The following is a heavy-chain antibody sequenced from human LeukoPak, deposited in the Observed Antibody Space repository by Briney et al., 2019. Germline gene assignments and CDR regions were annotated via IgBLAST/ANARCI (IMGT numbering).Heavy chain of an antibody. CDR1: GYTFTSYA. Sequence: ASVKVSCKASGYTFTSYAMHWARQAPGQRLEWMGWINAGNGNTKYSQKFQGRVTITRDTSASTAYMELSSLRSEDTAVYYCARAGFLYYDILTGYLFDYWGQGTLVTVSS. D-gene: IGHD3-9*01. V-gene: IGHV1-3*01. J-gene: IGHJ4*02. CDR2: INAGNGNT. CDR3: ARAGFLYYDILTGYLFDY.